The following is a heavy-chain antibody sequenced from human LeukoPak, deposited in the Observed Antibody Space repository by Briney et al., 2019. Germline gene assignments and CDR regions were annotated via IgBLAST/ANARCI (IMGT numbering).Heavy chain of an antibody. CDR1: SGSISSYY. CDR3: ARGYSYGFFDY. J-gene: IGHJ4*02. V-gene: IGHV4-59*01. CDR2: IYCSGST. Sequence: PSETLSLTCEVSSGSISSYYWSWIRQPPGKGLEWIGYIYCSGSTNYNPSLKSRVTISVDTSKNQFSLKLSSVTAADTAVYYCARGYSYGFFDYWGQGTLVTVSS. D-gene: IGHD5-18*01.